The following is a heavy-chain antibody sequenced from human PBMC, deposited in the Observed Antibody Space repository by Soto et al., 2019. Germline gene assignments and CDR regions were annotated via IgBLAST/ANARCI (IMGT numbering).Heavy chain of an antibody. CDR3: SPRGGEVTRGAFDY. D-gene: IGHD3-16*01. Sequence: QITLKESGPTLVKPTQTLTLTCTFSGFSLSTSGVGVGWIRQPPGKALEWLALIYWDDDKRYSPSLKSRLTIPKDTSQKQVGLTMTNMDPVATGPYYRSPRGGEVTRGAFDYWGQGTLVTVSS. J-gene: IGHJ4*02. CDR1: GFSLSTSGVG. CDR2: IYWDDDK. V-gene: IGHV2-5*02.